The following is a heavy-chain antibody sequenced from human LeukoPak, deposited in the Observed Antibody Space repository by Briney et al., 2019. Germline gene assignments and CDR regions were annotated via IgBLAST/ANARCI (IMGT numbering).Heavy chain of an antibody. J-gene: IGHJ4*02. CDR2: INPGGGST. CDR3: ARPLTGPGYFDY. Sequence: GASVKVSCTASGYTFTSYYMHWVRQAPGQGLEWMAIINPGGGSTSYAEKVQGRVTMTRDKSTSTVYMELSSLRSEDTAVYYCARPLTGPGYFDYWGQGTLVTVSS. V-gene: IGHV1-46*01. D-gene: IGHD1-14*01. CDR1: GYTFTSYY.